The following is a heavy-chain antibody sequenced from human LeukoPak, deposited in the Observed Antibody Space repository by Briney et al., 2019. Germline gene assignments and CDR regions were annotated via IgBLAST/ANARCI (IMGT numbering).Heavy chain of an antibody. Sequence: GGSLRLSCAASGFTLSSYSMNWVRQAPGKGLEWVSSISSSSSYRYYADSVKGRFTISRDNAKNSLYLQMNSLRAEDTAVYYCAKGRGPDYYYYYMDVWGKGTTVTISS. V-gene: IGHV3-21*01. J-gene: IGHJ6*03. CDR1: GFTLSSYS. D-gene: IGHD3-16*01. CDR2: ISSSSSYR. CDR3: AKGRGPDYYYYYMDV.